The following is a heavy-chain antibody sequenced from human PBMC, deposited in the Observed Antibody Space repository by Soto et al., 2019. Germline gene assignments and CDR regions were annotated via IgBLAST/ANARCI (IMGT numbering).Heavy chain of an antibody. V-gene: IGHV4-34*01. CDR2: INHSGST. D-gene: IGHD6-25*01. J-gene: IGHJ6*02. CDR1: GGSLSGYY. CDR3: GRRPEGMAV. Sequence: SETLSLTCAVYGGSLSGYYWNWIRQPPGKGPEWIGEINHSGSTHYNPSLKSRVTISVDTSKSQFSLNLSSVTAADTAVYYCGRRPEGMAVWGQGTTVTVSS.